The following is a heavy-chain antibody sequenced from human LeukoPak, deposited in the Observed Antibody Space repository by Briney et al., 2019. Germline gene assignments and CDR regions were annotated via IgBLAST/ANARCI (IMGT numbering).Heavy chain of an antibody. Sequence: ASVKVSCKASGGTFSSYAISWVRQAPGQGLEWMGRIIPIFGTANYAQKFQGRVTITTDESTSTAYMELSSLRSEDTAVYYCAREGPGMATTNWGQGTLVTVSS. CDR1: GGTFSSYA. CDR2: IIPIFGTA. J-gene: IGHJ4*02. CDR3: AREGPGMATTN. V-gene: IGHV1-69*05. D-gene: IGHD5-24*01.